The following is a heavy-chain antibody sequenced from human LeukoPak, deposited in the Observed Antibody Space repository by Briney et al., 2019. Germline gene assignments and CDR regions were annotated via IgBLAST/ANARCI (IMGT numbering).Heavy chain of an antibody. V-gene: IGHV3-15*05. Sequence: PGGSLRLSCAASGFTFSDAWMTWVRQAPGKGLEWVGRISTETDGGTADYAAPVKGRFTTSRDDSKNTLYLQMNSLKTDDTAVYYCIKSSGDWHWGQGTLVTVSS. CDR3: IKSSGDWH. J-gene: IGHJ4*02. CDR1: GFTFSDAW. D-gene: IGHD2-21*02. CDR2: ISTETDGGTA.